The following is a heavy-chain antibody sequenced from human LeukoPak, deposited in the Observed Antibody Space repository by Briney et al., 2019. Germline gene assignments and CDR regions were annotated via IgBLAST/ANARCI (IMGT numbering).Heavy chain of an antibody. CDR2: FNSNSGDT. CDR1: GYTFTDYY. Sequence: ASVTVSFTASGYTFTDYYMHWVRRAPGQGLGWMGWFNSNSGDTNYAQNFQGRVTMTRDTSISTAYLELSRLRSDDTAVYYCARESYCSTPSCSHDYWGQGTLVTVSS. CDR3: ARESYCSTPSCSHDY. J-gene: IGHJ4*02. V-gene: IGHV1-2*02. D-gene: IGHD2-2*01.